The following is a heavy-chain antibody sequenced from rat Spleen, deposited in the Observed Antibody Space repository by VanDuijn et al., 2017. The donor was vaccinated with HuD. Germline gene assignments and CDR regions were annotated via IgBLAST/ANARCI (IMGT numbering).Heavy chain of an antibody. CDR1: GFTFSNYY. V-gene: IGHV5-27*01. D-gene: IGHD1-2*01. CDR2: ITNSGGST. CDR3: TRGLRYYSSYTPFDY. J-gene: IGHJ2*01. Sequence: EVQLVESDGGLVQPGRSLKLSCAASGFTFSNYYMAWVRHAPTKGLEWVASITNSGGSTYYRDSVKGRFSISRDNAKSTLYLQMDSLRSEDTATYYCTRGLRYYSSYTPFDYWGQGVMVTVSS.